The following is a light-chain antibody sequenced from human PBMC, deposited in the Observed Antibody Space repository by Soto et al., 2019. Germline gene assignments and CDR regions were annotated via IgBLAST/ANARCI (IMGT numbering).Light chain of an antibody. V-gene: IGKV1-12*01. CDR1: QGISNW. J-gene: IGKJ4*01. Sequence: DIQMTQSPSSVSASVGDRVSITCRASQGISNWLAWYQQKPGRAPKLLIYTGSSLQTGVPSRFSGTGSGTDFTLTISSLEPEDVAVYYCQQDNSFPLTFGGGTKVEIK. CDR3: QQDNSFPLT. CDR2: TGS.